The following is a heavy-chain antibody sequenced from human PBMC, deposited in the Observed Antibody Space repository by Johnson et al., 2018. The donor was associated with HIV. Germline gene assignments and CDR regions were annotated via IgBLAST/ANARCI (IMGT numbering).Heavy chain of an antibody. V-gene: IGHV3-30-3*01. Sequence: QVQLVQSVGGVVQPGRSLRLSCAASGFTFSTYAMHWVRQAPGKGLEWVAVISYDGSNKYYADSVKGRFTISRDNSKNTLYLQMNSLRAVDTAVYYCARTYYYGIMPGADAFDIWGQGTMVTVSS. CDR3: ARTYYYGIMPGADAFDI. CDR1: GFTFSTYA. CDR2: ISYDGSNK. J-gene: IGHJ3*02. D-gene: IGHD3-10*01.